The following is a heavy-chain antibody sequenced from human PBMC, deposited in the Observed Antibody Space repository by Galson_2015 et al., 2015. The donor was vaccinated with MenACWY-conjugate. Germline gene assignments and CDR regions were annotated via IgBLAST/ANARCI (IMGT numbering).Heavy chain of an antibody. J-gene: IGHJ4*02. D-gene: IGHD1-1*01. CDR3: ARDRGTRNWYFDY. Sequence: SLRLSCAASGLTFRSYAMHWVRQAPGKGLEWVAVIWNDGSNKYYADSVRGRFTVSRDNSKNTVSLQMDSLRGDDTAVYFCARDRGTRNWYFDYWGQGILVTVSS. V-gene: IGHV3-33*01. CDR1: GLTFRSYA. CDR2: IWNDGSNK.